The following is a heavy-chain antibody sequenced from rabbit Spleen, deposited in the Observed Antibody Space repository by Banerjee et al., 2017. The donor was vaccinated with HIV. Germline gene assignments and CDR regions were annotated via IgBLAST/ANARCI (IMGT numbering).Heavy chain of an antibody. Sequence: QSLEESGGDLVKPGASLTLTCTASGFSFSDGYDMCWVRQAPGKGLEWIACIYAGSSGGTYYATWAKGRFTISKTPSTTVTLQVTRLTAADTATYFCARDTSSSFSSYGMDLWGQGTLVTVS. J-gene: IGHJ6*01. CDR2: IYAGSSGGT. CDR3: ARDTSSSFSSYGMDL. CDR1: GFSFSDGYD. V-gene: IGHV1S40*01. D-gene: IGHD1-1*01.